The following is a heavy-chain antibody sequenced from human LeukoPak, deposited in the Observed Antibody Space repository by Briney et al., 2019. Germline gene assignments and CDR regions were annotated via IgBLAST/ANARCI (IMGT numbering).Heavy chain of an antibody. Sequence: GGSLRLSCAASGFTFSDYRMNWVRQAPGKGLEWLSDISSSSSTMSYAGFVKGRFTISRDNAKNSLYLQMNSLRDEDTAVYYCARARNFDSWGQGTLVTVSS. V-gene: IGHV3-48*02. J-gene: IGHJ4*02. CDR1: GFTFSDYR. CDR2: ISSSSSTM. CDR3: ARARNFDS.